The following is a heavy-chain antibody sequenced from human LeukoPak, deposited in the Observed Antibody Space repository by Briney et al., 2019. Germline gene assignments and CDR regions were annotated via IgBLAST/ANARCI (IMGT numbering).Heavy chain of an antibody. J-gene: IGHJ5*02. CDR1: GFTFSSYS. D-gene: IGHD6-13*01. V-gene: IGHV3-21*01. Sequence: PGGSLRLSCAASGFTFSSYSMNWVRQAPGKGLEWVSSISSSSTYINYADSVKGRFTISRDNAENSLYLQVNSLRAEDTAVYYCARGSADLDTWGQGTLVTVSS. CDR3: ARGSADLDT. CDR2: ISSSSTYI.